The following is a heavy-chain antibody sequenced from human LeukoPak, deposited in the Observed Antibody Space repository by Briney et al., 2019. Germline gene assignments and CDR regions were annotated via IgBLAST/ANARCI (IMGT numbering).Heavy chain of an antibody. Sequence: GGSLRLSCAASGFTVSGNYMSWVRQAPGKGLEWVSAISGSGGSTYYADSVKGRFTISRDNSKNTLYLQMNSLRAEDTAVYYCAKKVDDYYDSSGYSYWGQGTLVTVSS. J-gene: IGHJ4*02. CDR1: GFTVSGNY. V-gene: IGHV3-23*01. CDR3: AKKVDDYYDSSGYSY. D-gene: IGHD3-22*01. CDR2: ISGSGGST.